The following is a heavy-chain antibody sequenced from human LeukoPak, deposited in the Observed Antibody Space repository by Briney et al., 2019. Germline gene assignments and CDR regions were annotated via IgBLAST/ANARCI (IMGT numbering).Heavy chain of an antibody. Sequence: SETLSLTCTVSGGSISSSTYYWGWIRQPPGEGLEWIGSISYSGNIYYNPSLKSRVTISVDTSKNQFSLKLSSVTAADTAVYYCARQRRLELPDYWGQGTLVTVPS. J-gene: IGHJ4*02. V-gene: IGHV4-39*01. D-gene: IGHD3-16*01. CDR1: GGSISSSTYY. CDR2: ISYSGNI. CDR3: ARQRRLELPDY.